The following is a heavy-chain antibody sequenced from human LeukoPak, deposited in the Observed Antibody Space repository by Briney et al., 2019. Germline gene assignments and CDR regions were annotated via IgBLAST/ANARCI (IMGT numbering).Heavy chain of an antibody. CDR1: GFTFSSYA. D-gene: IGHD3-22*01. J-gene: IGHJ4*02. CDR3: AKRGPGYDKSTYPPHYFDY. CDR2: IYSGGST. V-gene: IGHV3-23*03. Sequence: GGSLRLSCAASGFTFSSYAMSWVRQAPGKGLEWVSVIYSGGSTYYADSVKGRFTISRDNSKNTLYLQMNSLRAEDTAVYYCAKRGPGYDKSTYPPHYFDYWGQGTLVTVSS.